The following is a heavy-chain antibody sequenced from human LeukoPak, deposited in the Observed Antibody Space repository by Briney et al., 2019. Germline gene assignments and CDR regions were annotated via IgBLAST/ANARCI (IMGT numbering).Heavy chain of an antibody. Sequence: PGGSLRLSCAASGFAFSSFAMHWVRQTPGKGLEWVSLISYDGITEDYSDSVKGRFTISRDNSKNTLYLQMNSLRSDDTAVYYCARGSTARYRGAFDYWGQGTLVTVSS. V-gene: IGHV3-30*04. CDR1: GFAFSSFA. D-gene: IGHD1-1*01. J-gene: IGHJ4*02. CDR3: ARGSTARYRGAFDY. CDR2: ISYDGITE.